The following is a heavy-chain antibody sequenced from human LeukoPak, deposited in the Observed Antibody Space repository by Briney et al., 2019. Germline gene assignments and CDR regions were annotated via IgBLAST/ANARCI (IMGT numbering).Heavy chain of an antibody. CDR1: GFTFSSYG. J-gene: IGHJ4*02. D-gene: IGHD6-13*01. CDR3: ARDDPYLTSAGGSFDY. V-gene: IGHV3-30*03. Sequence: GRSLRLSCAASGFTFSSYGMHWVRQAPGKGLEWVAVILYDGSKEYYADSVKGRFTISRDNAKNSLYLQMNSLRAEDTAVYYCARDDPYLTSAGGSFDYWGQGTLVTVSS. CDR2: ILYDGSKE.